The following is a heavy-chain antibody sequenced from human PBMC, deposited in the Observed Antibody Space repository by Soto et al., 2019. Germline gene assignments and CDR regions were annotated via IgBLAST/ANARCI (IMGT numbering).Heavy chain of an antibody. CDR2: IYYSGST. J-gene: IGHJ4*02. V-gene: IGHV4-39*01. CDR1: GGSISSSGYY. Sequence: PSETLSLTCTASGGSISSSGYYWGWIRQPPGKGLEWIGSIYYSGSTYYNPSLKSRVTISADTSKNQFSLSLRSVTAADTAVYYCATYGSGGYYYFDYWGQGTLVSVSS. D-gene: IGHD3-10*01. CDR3: ATYGSGGYYYFDY.